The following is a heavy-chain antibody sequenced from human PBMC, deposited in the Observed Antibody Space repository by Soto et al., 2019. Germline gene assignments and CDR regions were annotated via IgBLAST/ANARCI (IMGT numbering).Heavy chain of an antibody. CDR1: GFTFSSYS. V-gene: IGHV3-48*02. Sequence: EVQLVESGGGLVQPGGSLRLSCAASGFTFSSYSMNWVRQAPGKGLEWVSYSSSSSSTIYYADSVKGRFTISRDNAKNSLYLQMNSLRDEDTAVYYCARDRVVGATGLDAFDIWGQGIMVTVSS. J-gene: IGHJ3*02. CDR2: SSSSSSTI. D-gene: IGHD1-26*01. CDR3: ARDRVVGATGLDAFDI.